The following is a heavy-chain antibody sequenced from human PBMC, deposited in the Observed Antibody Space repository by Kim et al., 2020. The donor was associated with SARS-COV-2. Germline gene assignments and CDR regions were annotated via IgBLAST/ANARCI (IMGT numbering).Heavy chain of an antibody. CDR1: GGSISSGGYS. CDR3: ARAKARGVIDY. CDR2: IYHSGST. J-gene: IGHJ4*02. Sequence: SETLSLTCAVSGGSISSGGYSWSWIRQPPGKGLEWIGYIYHSGSTYYNPSLKSRVTISVDRSKNQFSLKLSSVTAADTAVYYCARAKARGVIDYWGQGTL. D-gene: IGHD3-10*01. V-gene: IGHV4-30-2*01.